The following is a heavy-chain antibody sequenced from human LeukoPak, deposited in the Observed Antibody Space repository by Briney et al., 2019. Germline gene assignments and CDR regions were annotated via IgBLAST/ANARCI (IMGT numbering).Heavy chain of an antibody. V-gene: IGHV3-30-3*01. CDR3: ARHYYDSGGYYCAFDI. CDR1: GFTFSSYD. CDR2: ISYDGSNK. Sequence: PGGSLRLSCAASGFTFSSYDFHWVRQAPGKGLEWVAVISYDGSNKYYADSVKGRFTISRDNSKNTLYLQMSSLRAEDTAIYYCARHYYDSGGYYCAFDIWGRGAMVTVSS. D-gene: IGHD3-22*01. J-gene: IGHJ3*02.